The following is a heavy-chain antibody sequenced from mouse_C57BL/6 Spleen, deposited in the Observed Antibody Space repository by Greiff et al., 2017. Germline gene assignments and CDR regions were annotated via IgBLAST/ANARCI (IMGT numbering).Heavy chain of an antibody. CDR2: ISNGGGST. J-gene: IGHJ2*01. D-gene: IGHD2-3*01. Sequence: EVQLVESGGGLVQPGGSLKLSCAASGFTFSDYYMYWVRQTPEKRLEWVAYISNGGGSTYYPDTVKGRFTISRDNAKNTLYLQMSRLKSEDTAMYYCARPRIYDGSFDYWGQGTTLTVSS. CDR3: ARPRIYDGSFDY. CDR1: GFTFSDYY. V-gene: IGHV5-12*01.